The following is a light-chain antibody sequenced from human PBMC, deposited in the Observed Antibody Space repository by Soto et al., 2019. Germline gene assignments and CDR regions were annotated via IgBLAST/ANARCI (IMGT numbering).Light chain of an antibody. CDR1: RSDVGAYNY. CDR3: SSFTSRFTFV. V-gene: IGLV2-14*01. Sequence: QSVLTQPASVSGSPGQSIAISFTGTRSDVGAYNYVSWYQQHPGKAPKLMISEVTNRPSGVSDRFSGSKSGNTASLTISGLRAEDEADYYCSSFTSRFTFVFGTGTKVTVL. CDR2: EVT. J-gene: IGLJ1*01.